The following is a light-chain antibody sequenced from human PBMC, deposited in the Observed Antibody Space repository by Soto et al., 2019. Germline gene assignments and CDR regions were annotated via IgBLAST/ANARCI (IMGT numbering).Light chain of an antibody. Sequence: QSVLTQPPSVSGAPGQRVTISCTGSSSSIVAGYDVHWYQQLPGTAPKLLIYGNSNRPSGVPDRFSGSKSGTSASLAITGLQAEDEADYYCQSYDNSLSGWVFGGGTKLTVL. V-gene: IGLV1-40*01. CDR2: GNS. CDR1: SSSIVAGYD. J-gene: IGLJ3*02. CDR3: QSYDNSLSGWV.